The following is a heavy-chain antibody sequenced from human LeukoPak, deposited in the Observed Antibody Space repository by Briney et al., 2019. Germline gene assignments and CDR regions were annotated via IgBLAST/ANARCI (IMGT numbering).Heavy chain of an antibody. CDR1: GYTLTELS. CDR2: FDPEDGET. D-gene: IGHD6-13*01. Sequence: ASVKVSCKVSGYTLTELSMHWVRQAPGKGLEWKGGFDPEDGETIYAQKFQGRVTMTEDTSTDTAYMELSSLRSEDTAVYYCARDVAAAGTGRAFDIWGQGTMVTVSS. CDR3: ARDVAAAGTGRAFDI. V-gene: IGHV1-24*01. J-gene: IGHJ3*02.